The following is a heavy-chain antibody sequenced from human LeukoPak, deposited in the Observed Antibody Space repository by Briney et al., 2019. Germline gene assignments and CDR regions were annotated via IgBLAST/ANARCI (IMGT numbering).Heavy chain of an antibody. CDR3: ARLRSGYLHNYYYYYYMDV. CDR1: GGSISSYY. CDR2: IYTSGST. V-gene: IGHV4-4*09. D-gene: IGHD3-3*01. J-gene: IGHJ6*03. Sequence: PSETLSLTCTVSGGSISSYYWSWLRQPQGQGLEGIGYIYTSGSTNYNPSLKSRVTISVDTSKNQFSLKLSSVSAADTAAYYCARLRSGYLHNYYYYYYMDVWGKGTTVTVSS.